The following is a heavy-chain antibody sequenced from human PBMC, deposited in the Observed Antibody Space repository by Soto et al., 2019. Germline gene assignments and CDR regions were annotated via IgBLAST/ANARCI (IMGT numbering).Heavy chain of an antibody. CDR2: ISGSGSTF. D-gene: IGHD4-17*01. V-gene: IGHV3-11*01. CDR1: GFTFSDYY. J-gene: IGHJ2*01. Sequence: PGGSLRLSCAASGFTFSDYYMTWIRQAPGKGLEWVSYISGSGSTFYYADSVKGRFTLSRDNAKNSLFLQMNSLRVEDTAVYYCASTFSATVWYFDLWGRGTLVTVS. CDR3: ASTFSATVWYFDL.